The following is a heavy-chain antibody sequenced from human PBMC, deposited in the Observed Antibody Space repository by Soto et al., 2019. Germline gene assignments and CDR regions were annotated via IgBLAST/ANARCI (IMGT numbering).Heavy chain of an antibody. CDR2: VGVSGATT. Sequence: EVQLLESGGNLVQPGGSLRLSCAASGFTFSSYAMSWVRQAPGKGLEWVSTVGVSGATTYYTDSVKGRFTISRDNSNNTLFLQMHSLRAEDTAIYYWAKFRAGLGSQTDSWGQGTLVTVSS. CDR1: GFTFSSYA. D-gene: IGHD3-10*01. J-gene: IGHJ4*02. CDR3: AKFRAGLGSQTDS. V-gene: IGHV3-23*01.